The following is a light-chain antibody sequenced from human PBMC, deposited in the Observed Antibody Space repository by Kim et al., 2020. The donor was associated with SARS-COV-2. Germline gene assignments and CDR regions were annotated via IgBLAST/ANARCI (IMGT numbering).Light chain of an antibody. J-gene: IGLJ3*02. V-gene: IGLV10-54*04. CDR1: RNNVGDQG. Sequence: RQTATLPFTGNRNNVGDQGAAWLQQLQGHPPNLLSYRNNNRPSGISEKFSASRSGNTASLTITGLLPEDEADYYCSAWDSSLSAWVFGGGTQLTVL. CDR3: SAWDSSLSAWV. CDR2: RNN.